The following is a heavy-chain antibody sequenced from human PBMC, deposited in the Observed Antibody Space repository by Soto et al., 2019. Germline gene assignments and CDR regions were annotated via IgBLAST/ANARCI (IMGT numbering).Heavy chain of an antibody. CDR1: GFTFSSYG. V-gene: IGHV3-30*18. CDR3: AKDGWGGDYRLHGHYGMDV. Sequence: GSLRLSGAASGFTFSSYGMHWVRQAPGKGLEWVAVISYDGSNKYYADSVKGRFTISRDNSKNTLYLQMNSLRAEDTAVYYCAKDGWGGDYRLHGHYGMDVWGQGTTVTVSS. J-gene: IGHJ6*02. CDR2: ISYDGSNK. D-gene: IGHD4-17*01.